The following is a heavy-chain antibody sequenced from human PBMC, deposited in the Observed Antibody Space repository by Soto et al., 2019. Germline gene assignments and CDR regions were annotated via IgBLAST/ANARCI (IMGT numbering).Heavy chain of an antibody. CDR1: GFSFRTYG. D-gene: IGHD3-10*01. J-gene: IGHJ4*02. Sequence: EVQLVESGGCLVKPGGSLRLSCTASGFSFRTYGMTWVRQAPGQGLECVSSIYSSGNFIYYADSVKGRFTISRYDAKTSLCLQMNSLRAEDTAVYYCGRAIGRGIIRDWGKGTLVTVSS. CDR2: IYSSGNFI. V-gene: IGHV3-21*01. CDR3: GRAIGRGIIRD.